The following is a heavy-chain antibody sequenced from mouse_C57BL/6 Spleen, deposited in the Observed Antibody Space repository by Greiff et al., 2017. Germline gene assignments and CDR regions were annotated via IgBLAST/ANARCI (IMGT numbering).Heavy chain of an antibody. V-gene: IGHV3-6*01. CDR2: ISYDGSN. CDR3: ARAPIEYYGRGYFDV. D-gene: IGHD1-1*01. J-gene: IGHJ1*03. CDR1: GYSITSGYY. Sequence: EVKLQESGPGLVKPSQSLSLTCSVTGYSITSGYYWNWIRQFPGNKLEWMGYISYDGSNNYNPSLKNRISITRDTSKNQFFLKLKSVTTEDTATYYGARAPIEYYGRGYFDVWGTGTSVTVSS.